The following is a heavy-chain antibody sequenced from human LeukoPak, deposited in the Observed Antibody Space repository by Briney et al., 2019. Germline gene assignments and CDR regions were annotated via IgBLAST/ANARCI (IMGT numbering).Heavy chain of an antibody. CDR1: GYTFTSYY. V-gene: IGHV1-46*01. CDR2: INPSGGST. D-gene: IGHD3-9*01. CDR3: ATTGSDYDILTGPLAFDI. Sequence: ASVKVSCKASGYTFTSYYMHWVRQAPGQGLEWMGIINPSGGSTSYAQKFQGRVTMTRDTSISTAYMELSRLRSDDTAVYYCATTGSDYDILTGPLAFDIWGQGTMVTVSS. J-gene: IGHJ3*02.